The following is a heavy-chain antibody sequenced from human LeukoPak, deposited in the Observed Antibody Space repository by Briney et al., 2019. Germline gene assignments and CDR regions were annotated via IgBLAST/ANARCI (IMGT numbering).Heavy chain of an antibody. CDR2: LTGGGRST. CDR3: ARVYCSGGSCYSGYYGMDV. J-gene: IGHJ6*02. V-gene: IGHV3-23*01. Sequence: GGSLRLSCAASGFTFTDYAMTWVRQAPGKGLEWVSVLTGGGRSTYYADSVKGRFTISRDNAKNSLYLQMNSLRAEDTAVYYCARVYCSGGSCYSGYYGMDVWGQGTTVTVSS. CDR1: GFTFTDYA. D-gene: IGHD2-15*01.